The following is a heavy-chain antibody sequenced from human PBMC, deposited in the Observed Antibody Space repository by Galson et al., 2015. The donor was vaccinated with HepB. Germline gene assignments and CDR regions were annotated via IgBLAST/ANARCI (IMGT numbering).Heavy chain of an antibody. Sequence: SVKVSCKASGYTFTNYVMNWVRQAPGQGLEWMGGINTNTGTPTYAQGFTGRFVFSLDTSARTAYLQISSLKTEDTAVYYCARVTSIYDFSSSAYSYYYYGMDVWGQGTTVTVSS. CDR1: GYTFTNYV. J-gene: IGHJ6*02. CDR2: INTNTGTP. CDR3: ARVTSIYDFSSSAYSYYYYGMDV. D-gene: IGHD2-2*01. V-gene: IGHV7-4-1*02.